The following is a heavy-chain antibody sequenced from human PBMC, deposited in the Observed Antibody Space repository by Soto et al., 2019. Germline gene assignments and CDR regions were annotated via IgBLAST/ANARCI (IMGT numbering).Heavy chain of an antibody. CDR1: GYSFARYW. V-gene: IGHV5-10-1*01. CDR3: ARHSRRAGTSTAGDFDY. J-gene: IGHJ4*02. Sequence: GESLTISCKGAGYSFARYWISWVRQMPGKGLEWMGRIDPSDSYTNYSPSFQGHVTISADKSISTAYLQWSSLKASDTAMYYCARHSRRAGTSTAGDFDYWGQGTLVTVSS. D-gene: IGHD1-1*01. CDR2: IDPSDSYT.